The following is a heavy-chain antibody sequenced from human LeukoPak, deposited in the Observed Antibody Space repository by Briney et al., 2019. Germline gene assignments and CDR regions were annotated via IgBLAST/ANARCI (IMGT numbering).Heavy chain of an antibody. Sequence: GASVKVSCKASGYTFTGYYMHWVRQAPGQGLEWMGWINPNSGGTNYAQKFQGRVTMTRDTSISTAYMELSSLRSEDTAVYCCARGDTYYYGSGSYRYYYYMDVWGKGTTVTISS. CDR3: ARGDTYYYGSGSYRYYYYMDV. CDR1: GYTFTGYY. CDR2: INPNSGGT. V-gene: IGHV1-2*02. D-gene: IGHD3-10*01. J-gene: IGHJ6*03.